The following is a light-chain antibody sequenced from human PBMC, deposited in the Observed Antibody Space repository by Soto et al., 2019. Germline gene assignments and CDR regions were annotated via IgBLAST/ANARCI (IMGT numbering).Light chain of an antibody. CDR3: QQYYSTPRT. CDR1: QTVLDSSNNKDY. Sequence: DIVMTQSPDSLAVSLGERATIKLRFSQTVLDSSNNKDYLTWYQQKPGQPPKLLIYWASTREFGVPDRFSGSGSGTDFTLTISSLQAEDVAVYYCQQYYSTPRTFGHGTKVDIK. V-gene: IGKV4-1*01. CDR2: WAS. J-gene: IGKJ1*01.